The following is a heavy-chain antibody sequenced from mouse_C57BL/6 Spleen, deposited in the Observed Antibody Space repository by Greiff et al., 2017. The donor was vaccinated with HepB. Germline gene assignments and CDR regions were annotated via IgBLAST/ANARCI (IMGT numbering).Heavy chain of an antibody. CDR2: IYPGDGDT. D-gene: IGHD1-1*01. CDR3: ARDYYGSSLYYAMDY. CDR1: GYAFSSYW. Sequence: VQLQQSGAELVKPGASVKISCKASGYAFSSYWMNWVKQRPGKGLEWIGQIYPGDGDTNYNGKFKGKATLTADKSSSTAYMQLSSLTSDDSAVYFCARDYYGSSLYYAMDYWGQGTSVTVSS. V-gene: IGHV1-80*01. J-gene: IGHJ4*01.